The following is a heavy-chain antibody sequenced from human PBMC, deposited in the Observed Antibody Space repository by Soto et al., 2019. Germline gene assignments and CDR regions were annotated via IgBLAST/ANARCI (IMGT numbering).Heavy chain of an antibody. D-gene: IGHD2-21*01. CDR1: GGSISTVNYW. Sequence: QVQLQESGPGLVKPSQTLSLTCTVSGGSISTVNYWWSWIRQSPDIGLGWLGHIDNGGSTYNNPSLESRATISVDTSKNQLSLTLISISAADPAVYSRARGPSVDKVDSWGQGTLGTVAS. CDR3: ARGPSVDKVDS. CDR2: IDNGGST. J-gene: IGHJ4*02. V-gene: IGHV4-30-4*01.